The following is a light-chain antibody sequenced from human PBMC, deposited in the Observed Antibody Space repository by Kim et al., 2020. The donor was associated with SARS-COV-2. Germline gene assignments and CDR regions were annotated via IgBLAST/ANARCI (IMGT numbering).Light chain of an antibody. V-gene: IGLV4-69*01. CDR2: IKSDGGH. J-gene: IGLJ3*02. CDR3: HTWGTGIRV. CDR1: SAHGSDA. Sequence: SVNLTGTLSSAHGSDAIAWHQQQPGGGPRFLMKIKSDGGHIKGDGIPDRFSGSSSGSERFLIISGLQPEDGADYYCHTWGTGIRVFGGGTQPTVL.